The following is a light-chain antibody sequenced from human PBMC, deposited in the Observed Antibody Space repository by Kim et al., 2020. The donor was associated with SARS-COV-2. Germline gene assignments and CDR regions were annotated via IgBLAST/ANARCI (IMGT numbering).Light chain of an antibody. J-gene: IGLJ1*01. Sequence: GVRLTSSCSGTNSNSGYNPVNWYQQRPGTAPKLLLYSKKQRPSGVPDRFSGSKSGTSASLAIGVLQSEDEAEYYCAAWDHSLNVYVFGTGTKVTVL. CDR2: SKK. V-gene: IGLV1-44*01. CDR3: AAWDHSLNVYV. CDR1: NSNSGYNP.